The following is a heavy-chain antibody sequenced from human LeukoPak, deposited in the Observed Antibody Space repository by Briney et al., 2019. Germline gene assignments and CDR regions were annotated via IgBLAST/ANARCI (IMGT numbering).Heavy chain of an antibody. D-gene: IGHD5/OR15-5a*01. CDR1: GYTFTSYY. Sequence: ASVKVSCKASGYTFTSYYMHWMRQAPGQGLEWMGIINPSGGSTSYAQKFQGRVTMTRDTSTSTVYMELSSLRSDDTAVYYCATSTMTTSRWFDPWGQGTLVTVSS. V-gene: IGHV1-46*01. CDR2: INPSGGST. J-gene: IGHJ5*02. CDR3: ATSTMTTSRWFDP.